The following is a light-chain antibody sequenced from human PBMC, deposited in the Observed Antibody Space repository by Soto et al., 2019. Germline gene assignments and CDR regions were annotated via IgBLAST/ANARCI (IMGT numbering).Light chain of an antibody. V-gene: IGKV1-39*01. Sequence: DIQMTQSVSSLSASVGDRVIITCRASQTISSHLNWYQQKPGKAPNLLVYAASSLQSGVPSRFSGSGSGTDFTLTISSLQPEDFATYYCQQSYSTPRTCGQGTKVDIK. CDR3: QQSYSTPRT. CDR1: QTISSH. J-gene: IGKJ1*01. CDR2: AAS.